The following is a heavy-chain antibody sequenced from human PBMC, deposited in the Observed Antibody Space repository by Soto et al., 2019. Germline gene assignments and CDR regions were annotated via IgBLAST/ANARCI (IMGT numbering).Heavy chain of an antibody. CDR2: IYYSGST. CDR1: GGSISSYY. D-gene: IGHD3-10*01. V-gene: IGHV4-59*08. Sequence: SETLSLTCTVSGGSISSYYWSWIRQPPGKGLEWIGYIYYSGSTNYNPSLKSRVTISVDTSKNKFSLTLSSVTAADTAGYYCARHVSELWFGELSHEPKNYYYYYMDVWGKGTTVTVSS. CDR3: ARHVSELWFGELSHEPKNYYYYYMDV. J-gene: IGHJ6*03.